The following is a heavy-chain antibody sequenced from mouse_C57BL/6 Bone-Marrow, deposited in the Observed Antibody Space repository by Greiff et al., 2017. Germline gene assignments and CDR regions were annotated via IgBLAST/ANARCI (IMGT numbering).Heavy chain of an antibody. D-gene: IGHD1-1*01. Sequence: QVQLKESGPGLVAPSQSLSITCTVSGFSLTSYGVHWVRQPPGKGLEWLVVIWSDGSTTYNSALKSRLSISKDNSKSQVFLKMNSLQTDDTAMYYCARHRGGNPNYYGSSYVYAMDYWGQGTSVTVSS. CDR2: IWSDGST. V-gene: IGHV2-6-1*01. J-gene: IGHJ4*01. CDR3: ARHRGGNPNYYGSSYVYAMDY. CDR1: GFSLTSYG.